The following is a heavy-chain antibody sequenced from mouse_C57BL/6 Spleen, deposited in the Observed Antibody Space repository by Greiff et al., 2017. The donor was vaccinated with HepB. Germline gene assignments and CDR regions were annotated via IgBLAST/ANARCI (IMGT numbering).Heavy chain of an antibody. Sequence: VQLQQSGAELVKPGASVKMSCKASGYTFTSYWITWVKQRPGQGLEWIGDIYPGSGSTNYNEKFKSKATLTVDTSSSTAYMQLSSLTSEDSAVYYCARSGAITTVCMDYWGQGTSVTVSS. CDR1: GYTFTSYW. CDR2: IYPGSGST. CDR3: ARSGAITTVCMDY. J-gene: IGHJ4*01. D-gene: IGHD1-1*01. V-gene: IGHV1-55*01.